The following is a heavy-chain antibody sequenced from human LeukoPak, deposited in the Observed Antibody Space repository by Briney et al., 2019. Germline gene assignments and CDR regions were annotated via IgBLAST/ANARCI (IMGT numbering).Heavy chain of an antibody. CDR3: AKDPPIYCGGDCYQDN. CDR1: GFTFSSYG. D-gene: IGHD2-21*02. CDR2: ISGSGGST. V-gene: IGHV3-23*01. Sequence: PGGSLRLSCAASGFTFSSYGMHWVRQAPGKGLEWVSAISGSGGSTYYADSVKGRFTISRDNSKNTLYLQMDSLRAEDTAVYYCAKDPPIYCGGDCYQDNWGQGTLVTVSS. J-gene: IGHJ4*02.